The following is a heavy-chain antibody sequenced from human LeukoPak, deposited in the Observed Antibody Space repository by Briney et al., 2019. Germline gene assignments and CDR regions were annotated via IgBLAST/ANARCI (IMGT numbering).Heavy chain of an antibody. D-gene: IGHD3-9*01. Sequence: GGSLRLSCAASGFTFSSYGIHWVRQAPGKGLEWVAVISYDGSNKYYADSVKGRFTISRDNSKNTMYLQMNSLRPEDTAVYYSAKDLSTVTTSYDILTGYYYYYYYGMDVWGQGTTVTVSS. CDR1: GFTFSSYG. CDR2: ISYDGSNK. V-gene: IGHV3-30*18. CDR3: AKDLSTVTTSYDILTGYYYYYYYGMDV. J-gene: IGHJ6*02.